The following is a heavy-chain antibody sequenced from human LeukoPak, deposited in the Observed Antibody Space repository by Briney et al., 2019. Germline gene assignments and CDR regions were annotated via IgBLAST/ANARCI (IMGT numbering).Heavy chain of an antibody. D-gene: IGHD3-10*01. V-gene: IGHV3-30-3*01. CDR2: ISYDGSNK. J-gene: IGHJ4*02. CDR3: AKEEAWGVNAFDY. CDR1: GFTFSSYA. Sequence: GGSLRLSCAASGFTFSSYAMHWVRQAPGKGLEWVAVISYDGSNKYYADSVKGRFTISRDNSKNTLDLQMNSLSAEDTAVYYCAKEEAWGVNAFDYWGQGTLVTVSS.